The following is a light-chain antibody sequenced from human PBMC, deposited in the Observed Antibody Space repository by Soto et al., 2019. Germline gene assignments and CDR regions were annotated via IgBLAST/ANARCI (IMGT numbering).Light chain of an antibody. Sequence: QSALTQVASVSGSPGQSITIPCTGTSSDVGGYEYVSWYQQHPGKAPKLMIYNVNYRPSGVSNRFSGSKSDNTASLTISGFQAEDEANYYCSSYTNNSTVIFCGGTKLTVL. CDR3: SSYTNNSTVI. J-gene: IGLJ2*01. CDR1: SSDVGGYEY. V-gene: IGLV2-14*03. CDR2: NVN.